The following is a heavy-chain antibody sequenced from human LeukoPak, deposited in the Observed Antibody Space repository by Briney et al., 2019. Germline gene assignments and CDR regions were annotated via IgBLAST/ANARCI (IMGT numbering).Heavy chain of an antibody. V-gene: IGHV4-39*01. Sequence: SETLSLTCTVSGGSISSSSYYWGWIRQPPGKGLEWIGSIYYSGSTYYNPSLKSRVTISVDTSKNQFSLKLSSVTAADTAVYYCARHIRPYYDFWSGYSRASYQDNWFDPWGQGTLVSVSS. CDR2: IYYSGST. CDR3: ARHIRPYYDFWSGYSRASYQDNWFDP. D-gene: IGHD3-3*01. CDR1: GGSISSSSYY. J-gene: IGHJ5*02.